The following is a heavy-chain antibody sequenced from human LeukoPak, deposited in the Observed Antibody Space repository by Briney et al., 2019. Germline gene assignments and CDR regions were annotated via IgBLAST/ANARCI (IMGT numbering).Heavy chain of an antibody. D-gene: IGHD6-13*01. CDR2: ISYDGRNK. CDR1: GFTFSSYA. Sequence: GRSLRLSCAASGFTFSSYAIHWVRQAPGKGLEWVAVISYDGRNKYYADSVKGRFTISRDNSKNTLYLQMNSLRAEDTAVYYCARAIAAAGTDWGQGTLVTVSS. CDR3: ARAIAAAGTD. V-gene: IGHV3-30*04. J-gene: IGHJ4*02.